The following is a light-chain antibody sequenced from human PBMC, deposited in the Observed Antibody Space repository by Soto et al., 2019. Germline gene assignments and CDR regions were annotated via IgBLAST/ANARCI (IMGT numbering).Light chain of an antibody. CDR3: CSYAGSRTFT. Sequence: QTVLTQPASVSGSPGQSITISCAGGGSDIGANNLVSWYQQHPGTVPRLLIFEVTKRPTGISSRFSGSKYGNTASLTISGLRAEDEADYHCCSYAGSRTFTFGGGTQLTVL. J-gene: IGLJ2*01. V-gene: IGLV2-23*02. CDR1: GSDIGANNL. CDR2: EVT.